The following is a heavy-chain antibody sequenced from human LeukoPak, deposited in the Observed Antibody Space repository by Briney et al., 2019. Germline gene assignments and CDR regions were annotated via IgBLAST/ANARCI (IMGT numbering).Heavy chain of an antibody. CDR1: GGSISSYY. CDR2: IYYSGST. V-gene: IGHV4-59*01. J-gene: IGHJ3*02. Sequence: KPSETLSLTCTVSGGSISSYYWSWIRQPPGKGLEWIGYIYYSGSTNYNPSLKSRVTISVDTSKNQFSLKLSSVTAADTAVYYCARDGVDPDTAFPTDAFDIWGQGTMVTVSS. CDR3: ARDGVDPDTAFPTDAFDI. D-gene: IGHD3-3*01.